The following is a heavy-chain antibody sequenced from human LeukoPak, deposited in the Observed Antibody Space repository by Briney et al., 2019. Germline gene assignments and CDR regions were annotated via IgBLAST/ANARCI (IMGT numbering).Heavy chain of an antibody. V-gene: IGHV4-34*01. Sequence: SETLSLTCAVYGGSFSGYYWSWIRQPPGKGLEWIGEINHSGSTNYNPSLKSRVTISVDTSKNQFSLKLSSVTAADTAMYYCAKSNGYGLIDYWGQGTLVTVSS. D-gene: IGHD5-12*01. J-gene: IGHJ4*02. CDR1: GGSFSGYY. CDR3: AKSNGYGLIDY. CDR2: INHSGST.